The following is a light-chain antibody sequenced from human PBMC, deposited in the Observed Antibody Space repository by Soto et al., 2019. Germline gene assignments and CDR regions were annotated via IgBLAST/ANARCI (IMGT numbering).Light chain of an antibody. Sequence: EIVLTQSPGTLSLSPGEGATLSCRASQSVSSSYLAWYQQKSGQAPRLLFSGASNRATGVPVRFSGSGSGTDFTLTINSLQSEDFAIYYCQPYNNWPLTFGGGTKVDIK. CDR1: QSVSSSY. J-gene: IGKJ4*01. V-gene: IGKV3-20*01. CDR2: GAS. CDR3: QPYNNWPLT.